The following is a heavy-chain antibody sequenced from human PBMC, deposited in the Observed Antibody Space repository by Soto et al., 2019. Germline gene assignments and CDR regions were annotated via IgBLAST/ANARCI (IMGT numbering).Heavy chain of an antibody. V-gene: IGHV5-51*01. D-gene: IGHD6-13*01. J-gene: IGHJ4*02. CDR3: ARQLTAAADVDY. Sequence: GESLKISCKGSGYGFASYWIAWVRQMPGKGLEWMGIIDPGDSETRYSPSFQGQVTISADKSITTAYLQWSSLKASDTAMYYCARQLTAAADVDYWGQGTLVTVSS. CDR1: GYGFASYW. CDR2: IDPGDSET.